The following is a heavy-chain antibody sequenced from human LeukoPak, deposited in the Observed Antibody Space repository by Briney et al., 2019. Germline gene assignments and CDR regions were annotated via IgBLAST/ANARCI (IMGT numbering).Heavy chain of an antibody. D-gene: IGHD4-17*01. J-gene: IGHJ4*02. CDR1: GFTFSNYA. CDR2: ISGSGIST. CDR3: ASHDYGDSSPFDS. V-gene: IGHV3-23*01. Sequence: GGSLRLSCAASGFTFSNYAMSWVRQAPGKGLEWVSGISGSGISTYYADSVKGRFTVSRDNSKNTLYLQMNSLGAEDTAVYHCASHDYGDSSPFDSWGQGTLVTVSS.